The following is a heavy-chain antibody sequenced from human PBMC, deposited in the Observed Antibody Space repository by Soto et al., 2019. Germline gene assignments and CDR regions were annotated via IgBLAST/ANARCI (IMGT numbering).Heavy chain of an antibody. CDR2: IYPGYSDT. CDR1: GYSFTSYW. Sequence: PGEAPKLSWKGSGYSFTSYWIGWVRQIPGKGLEWMWIIYPGYSDTRYSPSFQGQVTITADNSITTPYQPESSLKAAHTAMYYCVRYDYDFWSGYSSPLDYWGQGTLVTVSS. J-gene: IGHJ4*02. V-gene: IGHV5-51*01. CDR3: VRYDYDFWSGYSSPLDY. D-gene: IGHD3-3*01.